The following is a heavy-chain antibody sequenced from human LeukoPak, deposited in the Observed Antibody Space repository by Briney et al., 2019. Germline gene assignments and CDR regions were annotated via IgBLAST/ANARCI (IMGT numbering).Heavy chain of an antibody. V-gene: IGHV4-59*08. D-gene: IGHD1-26*01. Sequence: SETLSLTCTVSGGSLSSFYWSWIRQPPGKGLEWIGYIYCTGSTNYNPSLKSRVTISVDTSKNQFSLKLSSVTAADTAVYYCARHSGSRDGFDIWGQGTMVTVSS. CDR3: ARHSGSRDGFDI. CDR1: GGSLSSFY. J-gene: IGHJ3*02. CDR2: IYCTGST.